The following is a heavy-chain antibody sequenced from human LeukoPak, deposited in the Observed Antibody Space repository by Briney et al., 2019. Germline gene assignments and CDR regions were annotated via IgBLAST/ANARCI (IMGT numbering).Heavy chain of an antibody. J-gene: IGHJ4*02. CDR3: ARDQAWGHSPYFDS. Sequence: SETLSLTCTVSGGSIRSIDSYWGWIRQPPGKGLEWIGSGFYSGSTYYNPSLKSRVTISVDRSKNQFSLQLNSVTPEDTAIYFCARDQAWGHSPYFDSWGQGILVIVSS. D-gene: IGHD7-27*01. V-gene: IGHV4-39*07. CDR1: GGSIRSIDSY. CDR2: GFYSGST.